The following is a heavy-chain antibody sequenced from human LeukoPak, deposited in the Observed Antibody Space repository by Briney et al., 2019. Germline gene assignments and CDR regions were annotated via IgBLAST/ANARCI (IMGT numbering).Heavy chain of an antibody. CDR1: GGSISSYF. Sequence: SETLSLTCTVSGGSISSYFWSWIRQRPGKGLECIGYIYYSGSTNYNPSLKSRVTMSVDTSKNQFSLKLSSVTAADTAVYYCARIDRAVAGTIDYWGQGTLVTVSS. CDR2: IYYSGST. V-gene: IGHV4-59*08. D-gene: IGHD6-19*01. CDR3: ARIDRAVAGTIDY. J-gene: IGHJ4*02.